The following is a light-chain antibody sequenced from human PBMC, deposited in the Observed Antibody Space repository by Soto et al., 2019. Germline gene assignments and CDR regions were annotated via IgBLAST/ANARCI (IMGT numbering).Light chain of an antibody. J-gene: IGLJ1*01. Sequence: QPVLTQPPSVSAAPGQKVTISCSGSKSNIGNNYVSWYQQLPGTAPKLVIYDNINRPSGIPDRFSGSKSGTSATLGITGLQTGDDADYYCGTWDSSLSVVVFGTGTKLTVL. V-gene: IGLV1-51*01. CDR1: KSNIGNNY. CDR2: DNI. CDR3: GTWDSSLSVVV.